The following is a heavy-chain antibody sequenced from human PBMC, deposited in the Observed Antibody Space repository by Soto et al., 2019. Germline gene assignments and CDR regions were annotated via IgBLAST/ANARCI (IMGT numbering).Heavy chain of an antibody. CDR1: GFTFSSYG. CDR3: AKDNVAMGYSYGYGDY. D-gene: IGHD5-18*01. V-gene: IGHV3-30*18. CDR2: ISYDGSNK. Sequence: PGGSLRLSCAASGFTFSSYGMHWVRQAPGKGLEWVAVISYDGSNKYYADSVKGRFTISRDNSKNTLYLQMNSLRAEDPAVYYCAKDNVAMGYSYGYGDYWGQGTLVTVSS. J-gene: IGHJ4*02.